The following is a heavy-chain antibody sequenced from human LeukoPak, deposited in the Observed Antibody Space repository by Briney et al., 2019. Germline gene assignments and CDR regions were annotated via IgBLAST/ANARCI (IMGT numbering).Heavy chain of an antibody. CDR1: AGSISSYY. Sequence: SETLSLICTVSAGSISSYYWSWIRHPAAKGLESIRRIYTSGSSNYNPSLMSRVTLSVDTSKNLFSLKLSSVTAAGTALYYCARDRGLAARRDWCFDLWGRGTLVTVSS. V-gene: IGHV4-4*07. CDR2: IYTSGSS. J-gene: IGHJ2*01. CDR3: ARDRGLAARRDWCFDL. D-gene: IGHD6-6*01.